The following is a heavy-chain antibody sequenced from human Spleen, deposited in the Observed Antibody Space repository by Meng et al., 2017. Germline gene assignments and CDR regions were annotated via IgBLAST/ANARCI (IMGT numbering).Heavy chain of an antibody. Sequence: QVQPVQSGAEVKKPGASVKVSCKAFGYTFTSSAIHWVRQAPGQSLEWMGWITPGSGNTKYSQKFQGRVTITRDTSASTAYMELSTLRSEDTAVYYCARDFTSGSSGDPWGQGTLVTVSS. V-gene: IGHV1-3*01. J-gene: IGHJ5*02. CDR3: ARDFTSGSSGDP. CDR1: GYTFTSSA. CDR2: ITPGSGNT. D-gene: IGHD6-19*01.